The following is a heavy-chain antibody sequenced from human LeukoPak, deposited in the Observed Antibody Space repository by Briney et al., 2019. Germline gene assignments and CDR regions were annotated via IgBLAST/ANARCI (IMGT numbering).Heavy chain of an antibody. CDR1: GFTFSSYA. CDR3: ARDAKVVINPYFDY. Sequence: PGGSLRLSCAASGFTFSSYAMSWVRQAPGKGLEWVSYISSSSSTIYYADSVKGRFTISRDNAKNSLYLQMNSLRDEDTAVYYCARDAKVVINPYFDYWGQGTLVTVSS. V-gene: IGHV3-48*02. CDR2: ISSSSSTI. J-gene: IGHJ4*02. D-gene: IGHD3-22*01.